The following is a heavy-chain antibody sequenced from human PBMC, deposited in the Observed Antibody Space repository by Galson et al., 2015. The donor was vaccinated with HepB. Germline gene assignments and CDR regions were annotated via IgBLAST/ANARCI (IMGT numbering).Heavy chain of an antibody. V-gene: IGHV3-21*01. CDR3: AREGYSSSWYEVH. Sequence: SLRLSCAASGFTFSSYSMNWVRQAPGKGLEWVSSISSSSSYTYYADSVKGRFTISRDNAKNSLYLQMNSLRAEDTAVYYCAREGYSSSWYEVHWGQGTLVTVSS. CDR2: ISSSSSYT. J-gene: IGHJ4*02. CDR1: GFTFSSYS. D-gene: IGHD6-13*01.